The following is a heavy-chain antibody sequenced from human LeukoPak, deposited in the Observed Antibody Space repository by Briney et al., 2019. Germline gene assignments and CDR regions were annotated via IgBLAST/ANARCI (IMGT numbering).Heavy chain of an antibody. J-gene: IGHJ4*02. CDR3: ARESLWGYYNFDY. CDR1: GFIFSDNS. D-gene: IGHD1-26*01. CDR2: ISPSSSAI. V-gene: IGHV3-48*01. Sequence: PGGSLRLSCGVSGFIFSDNSMNWVRQAPGKGLEWISYISPSSSAIYYADSVKGRFTISRDNAKNSLFLQMNSLRGEDTAVYYCARESLWGYYNFDYWGQGTPVTVSS.